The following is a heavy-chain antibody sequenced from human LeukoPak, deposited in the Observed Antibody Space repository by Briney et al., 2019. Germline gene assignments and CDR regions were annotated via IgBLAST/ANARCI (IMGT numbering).Heavy chain of an antibody. J-gene: IGHJ6*02. CDR2: ISADGGGT. CDR1: GFTFDDYA. Sequence: GGSLRLSCAASGFTFDDYAMHWVRQVPGKGPQWVSFISADGGGTYYADSVKGRFTISRDNGKNSLSLQMNSLRSEDSALYYCAKDMQTVAGLSNYYYYAMAVWGQGTTVTVSS. CDR3: AKDMQTVAGLSNYYYYAMAV. D-gene: IGHD6-13*01. V-gene: IGHV3-43*02.